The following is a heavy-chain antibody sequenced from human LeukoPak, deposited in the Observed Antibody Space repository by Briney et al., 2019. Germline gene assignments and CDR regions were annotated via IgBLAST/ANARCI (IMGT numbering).Heavy chain of an antibody. J-gene: IGHJ2*01. CDR1: GFTFSDSA. Sequence: GGSPRLSCAASGFTFSDSAVHWARQASGKGLEWVGRIRSKANSYAAAYAASVKGRFTISRDDSKNTLYLQMNSLSAEDTGVYYCARDGYFDLWGRGTLVSVSS. CDR2: IRSKANSYAA. D-gene: IGHD5-24*01. V-gene: IGHV3-73*01. CDR3: ARDGYFDL.